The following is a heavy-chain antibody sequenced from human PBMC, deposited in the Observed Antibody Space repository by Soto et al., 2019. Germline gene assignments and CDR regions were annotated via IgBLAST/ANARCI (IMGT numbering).Heavy chain of an antibody. Sequence: PGGSLRLSCAASGFTFSSYSMNWVRQATGKGLERASYISSSSSTIYYADSVKGRCTISRDNAKNSLYLQMNSLRAEDTAVYYCARARRSLVVAASTMYVWGKGTTVTVSS. J-gene: IGHJ6*04. CDR1: GFTFSSYS. CDR3: ARARRSLVVAASTMYV. V-gene: IGHV3-48*01. CDR2: ISSSSSTI. D-gene: IGHD2-15*01.